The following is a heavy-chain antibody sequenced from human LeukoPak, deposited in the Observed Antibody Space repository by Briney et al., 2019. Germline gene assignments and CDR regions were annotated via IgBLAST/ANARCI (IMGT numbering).Heavy chain of an antibody. CDR1: GGSFSGYY. CDR3: ARHGQDYYVPYYFDY. J-gene: IGHJ4*02. CDR2: INHSGST. Sequence: TPSETLSLTCAVYGGSFSGYYWSWIRQPPGKGLEWIGEINHSGSTNYNPSLKSRVTISVDTSKNQFSLKLSSVTAADTAVYYCARHGQDYYVPYYFDYWGQGTLVTVSS. D-gene: IGHD3-10*02. V-gene: IGHV4-34*01.